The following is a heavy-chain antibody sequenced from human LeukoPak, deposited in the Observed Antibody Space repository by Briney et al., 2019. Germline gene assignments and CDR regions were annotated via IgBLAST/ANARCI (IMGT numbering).Heavy chain of an antibody. CDR3: AKRAVVNAFDI. J-gene: IGHJ3*02. D-gene: IGHD3-22*01. CDR1: GFTFSSYG. Sequence: PGGSLRLSCAASGFTFSSYGMHWVRQAPGKGLEWVAVISYDGSNKYYADSVKGRFTISRDNSKKTLYLQMNSLRAEDTAVYYCAKRAVVNAFDIWGQGTMVTVSS. V-gene: IGHV3-30*18. CDR2: ISYDGSNK.